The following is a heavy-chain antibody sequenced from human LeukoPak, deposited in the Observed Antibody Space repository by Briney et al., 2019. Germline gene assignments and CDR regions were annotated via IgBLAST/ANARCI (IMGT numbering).Heavy chain of an antibody. CDR3: ARDLSRYFDWLLPFDY. J-gene: IGHJ4*02. Sequence: SETLSLTCTVSGGSISSYYWSWIRQPPGKGLEWIGYIYYSGSTNYNPSLKSRVTISVDTSKTQFSLKLSSVTAADTAVYYCARDLSRYFDWLLPFDYWGQGTLVTVSS. CDR2: IYYSGST. D-gene: IGHD3-9*01. CDR1: GGSISSYY. V-gene: IGHV4-59*12.